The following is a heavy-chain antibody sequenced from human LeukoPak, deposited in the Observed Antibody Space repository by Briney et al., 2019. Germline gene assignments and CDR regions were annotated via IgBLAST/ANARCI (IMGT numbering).Heavy chain of an antibody. CDR1: GGTFSSYA. CDR2: IIPIFGTA. J-gene: IGHJ3*02. CDR3: ASRYYYDSSEDI. D-gene: IGHD3-22*01. V-gene: IGHV1-69*05. Sequence: SVKVSCKASGGTFSSYAISWVRQAPGQGLEWMGRIIPIFGTANYAQKFQGRVTITTDESSSTAYMELSSLRSEDTAVYYCASRYYYDSSEDIWGQGTMVTVSS.